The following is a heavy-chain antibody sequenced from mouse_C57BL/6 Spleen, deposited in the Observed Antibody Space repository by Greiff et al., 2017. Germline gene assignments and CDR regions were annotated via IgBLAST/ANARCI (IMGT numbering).Heavy chain of an antibody. CDR2: IDPSDSYT. CDR3: ARGGRLFAY. Sequence: QVQLQQSGAELVMPGASVKLSCKASGYTFTSYWMHWVKQRPGQGLEWIGEIDPSDSYTNYNQKFKGKSTLTVDKSSSTSYMLRSSLTSEDSADYCCARGGRLFAYWGQGTLVTVSA. D-gene: IGHD3-3*01. V-gene: IGHV1-69*01. J-gene: IGHJ3*01. CDR1: GYTFTSYW.